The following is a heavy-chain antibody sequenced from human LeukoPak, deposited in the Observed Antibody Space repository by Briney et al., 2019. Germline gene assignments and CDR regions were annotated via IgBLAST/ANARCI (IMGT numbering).Heavy chain of an antibody. J-gene: IGHJ4*02. CDR3: AEATHHNYDSSGYYFDY. CDR1: GFTFDDYA. V-gene: IGHV3-9*03. D-gene: IGHD3-22*01. Sequence: PGGSLRLSCAASGFTFDDYAMHWVRQAPGKGLEWVSGISWNSGSIGYADSVKGRFTISRDNAKNSLYLQMNSLRAEDMALYYCAEATHHNYDSSGYYFDYWGQGTLVTVSS. CDR2: ISWNSGSI.